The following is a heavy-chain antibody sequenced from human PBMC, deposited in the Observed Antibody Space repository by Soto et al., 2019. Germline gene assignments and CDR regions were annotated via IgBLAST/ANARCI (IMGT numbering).Heavy chain of an antibody. CDR1: GFTFDDFA. V-gene: IGHV3-9*01. J-gene: IGHJ2*01. CDR2: INWNSGDI. Sequence: EMQLVESGGGLVQPGRSLRLSCAASGFTFDDFAMHWVRQAPGKGLEWVSGINWNSGDIDYADSVRGRFTISRENAKNALYLQMNSLRAEDAALYYCVKDIGASGAYWYFDLWGRGTLFTVSS. D-gene: IGHD2-8*02. CDR3: VKDIGASGAYWYFDL.